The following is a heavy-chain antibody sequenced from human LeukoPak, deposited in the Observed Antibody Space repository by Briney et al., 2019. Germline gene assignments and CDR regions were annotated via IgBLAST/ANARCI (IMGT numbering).Heavy chain of an antibody. V-gene: IGHV3-49*04. CDR1: GFTFGDYA. J-gene: IGHJ3*02. CDR3: TRARDPRRFLEDAFDI. Sequence: GGSLRLSCTASGFTFGDYAMSWVRQAPGKGLEWVGFIRSKAYGGTTEYAASVTGRFTISRDDSKSIAYLQMNSLKTEDIAVYYCTRARDPRRFLEDAFDIWGQGTMVTVSS. D-gene: IGHD3-3*01. CDR2: IRSKAYGGTT.